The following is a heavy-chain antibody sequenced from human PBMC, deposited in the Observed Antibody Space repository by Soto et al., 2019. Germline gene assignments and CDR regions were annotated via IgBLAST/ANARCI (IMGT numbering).Heavy chain of an antibody. Sequence: EVQLVESGGGLVKPGGSLRLSCAASGFTFSSYNMNWVRQAPGKGLEWVSSIRSSGSHIYYADSVKGRFTISRDNAKNSLFLQMNGLRAEDTAVYYCAGGYCSGGSCLLGDWFDPWGQGSLVTVSS. CDR2: IRSSGSHI. CDR3: AGGYCSGGSCLLGDWFDP. CDR1: GFTFSSYN. V-gene: IGHV3-21*01. D-gene: IGHD2-15*01. J-gene: IGHJ5*02.